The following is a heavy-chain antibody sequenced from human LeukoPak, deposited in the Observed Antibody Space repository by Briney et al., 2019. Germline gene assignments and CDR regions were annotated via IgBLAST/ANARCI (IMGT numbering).Heavy chain of an antibody. Sequence: SETLSLTCAVYRGSFSGYYWSSIRQPAGKGQEWIGRICTSGSTNYNPSLKSRVTMSVDKSKNQFSLKLSSVPAADTAVYYCAREPYDRDDHWGQGTLVTVSS. D-gene: IGHD3-22*01. CDR2: ICTSGST. CDR1: RGSFSGYY. J-gene: IGHJ5*02. CDR3: AREPYDRDDH. V-gene: IGHV4-4*07.